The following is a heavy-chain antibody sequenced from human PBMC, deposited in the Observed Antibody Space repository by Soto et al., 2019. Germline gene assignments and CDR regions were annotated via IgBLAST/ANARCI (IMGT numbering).Heavy chain of an antibody. D-gene: IGHD1-1*01. CDR3: ARVGGTGTPGGDRYYYYYGMDV. J-gene: IGHJ6*02. Sequence: QVQLVQSGAEVKKPGSSVKVSCKASGGTFSSYTISWVRQAPGQGLEWMGRIIPILGIANYAQKFQGRVTITADKSTSAVYMERSSLRGEDTALYYCARVGGTGTPGGDRYYYYYGMDVWGQGTTVTVSS. CDR2: IIPILGIA. V-gene: IGHV1-69*02. CDR1: GGTFSSYT.